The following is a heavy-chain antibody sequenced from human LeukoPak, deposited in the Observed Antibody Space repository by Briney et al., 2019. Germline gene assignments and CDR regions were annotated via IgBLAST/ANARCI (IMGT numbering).Heavy chain of an antibody. J-gene: IGHJ4*02. CDR2: IDWDDDK. Sequence: SGPALVKPTQTLILTCTFSGFSLSTSGMCVSWIRQPPGKALEWLARIDWDDDKYYSTPLKTRLTISKDTSKNQVILTMTNMDPVDTATYYCARIWWFGGYYFDSWGQGTLVTVSS. CDR1: GFSLSTSGMC. D-gene: IGHD3-10*01. CDR3: ARIWWFGGYYFDS. V-gene: IGHV2-70*11.